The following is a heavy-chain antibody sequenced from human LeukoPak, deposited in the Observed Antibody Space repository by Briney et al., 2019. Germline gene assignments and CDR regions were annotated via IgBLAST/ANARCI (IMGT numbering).Heavy chain of an antibody. V-gene: IGHV3-7*05. J-gene: IGHJ4*02. CDR2: IKQDGSEK. CDR3: ARDSHSSWYFDY. D-gene: IGHD2-21*01. CDR1: GFTFSRYW. Sequence: GGSLRLSCAASGFTFSRYWMTWVRQAPGKGLEWVANIKQDGSEKYYVDSVKGRFTISRDNSKNTLFLQMNSLRAEDTAVYYCARDSHSSWYFDYWGQGTLVTVSS.